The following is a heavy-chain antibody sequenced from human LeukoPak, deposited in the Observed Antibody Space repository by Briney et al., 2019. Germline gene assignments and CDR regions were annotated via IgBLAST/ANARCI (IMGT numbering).Heavy chain of an antibody. Sequence: NAPETLSLTCTVSGGSISSYFWSWIRQPPGKGLEWIGYIYYSGSTNYNPSLKSRVTISVDTSKNQFSLKLSSVTAADTAVYYCARRRGSNVRGVISPAFDIWGQGTMVTVSS. D-gene: IGHD3-10*01. J-gene: IGHJ3*02. CDR3: ARRRGSNVRGVISPAFDI. V-gene: IGHV4-59*08. CDR2: IYYSGST. CDR1: GGSISSYF.